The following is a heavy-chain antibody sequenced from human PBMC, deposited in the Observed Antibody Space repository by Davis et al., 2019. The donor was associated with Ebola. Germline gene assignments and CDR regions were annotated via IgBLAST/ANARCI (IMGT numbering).Heavy chain of an antibody. CDR1: GDSVAGGSGG. Sequence: PSETLSLTCAISGDSVAGGSGGWNWIRQSPSRGLEWLGRTYYSSKWYNDYAVSVKSRITISPDTSKNQFSLQLNSVTAEDTAVYYCARGWLRSKFDYWGQGTLVTVSS. CDR2: TYYSSKWYN. CDR3: ARGWLRSKFDY. J-gene: IGHJ4*02. D-gene: IGHD5-12*01. V-gene: IGHV6-1*01.